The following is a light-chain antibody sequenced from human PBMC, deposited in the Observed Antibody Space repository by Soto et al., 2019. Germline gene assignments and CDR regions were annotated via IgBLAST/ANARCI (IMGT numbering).Light chain of an antibody. CDR1: QSVSSSY. J-gene: IGKJ3*01. Sequence: EIVLTQSPGTLSLSPGERATLSCRASQSVSSSYLAWYQQKPGQAPRLLIYGASSRTTDVTDRFSGSVSGTDYTPTISRMENEDYAVYYCQQYGSSPPGTFGPGTKVDIK. CDR3: QQYGSSPPGT. V-gene: IGKV3-20*01. CDR2: GAS.